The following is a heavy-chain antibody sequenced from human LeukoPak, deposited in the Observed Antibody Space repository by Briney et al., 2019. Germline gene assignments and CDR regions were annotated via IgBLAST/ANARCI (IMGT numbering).Heavy chain of an antibody. Sequence: TGGSLRLSCAASGFTFSSYSMNWVRQAPGKGLEWVAVISYDGSNKYYADSVKGRFTISRDNSKNTLYLQMNSLRAEDTAVYYCAKGSSWYGWFDPWGQGTLVTVSS. CDR1: GFTFSSYS. D-gene: IGHD6-13*01. CDR2: ISYDGSNK. J-gene: IGHJ5*02. CDR3: AKGSSWYGWFDP. V-gene: IGHV3-30*18.